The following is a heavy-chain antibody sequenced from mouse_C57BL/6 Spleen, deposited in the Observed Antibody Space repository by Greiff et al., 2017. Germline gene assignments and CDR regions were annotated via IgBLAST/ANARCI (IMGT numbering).Heavy chain of an antibody. D-gene: IGHD4-1*01. CDR3: ASRGNWDGYCDV. CDR1: GYTFTSYW. Sequence: QVKLQQPGAELVMPGASVKLSCKASGYTFTSYWMHWVKQRPGQGLEWIGEIDPSDSYTNYNQKFKGKSTLTVDKSSSTAYMQLSSLTSEDSAVYYCASRGNWDGYCDVWGTGTTVTVSS. CDR2: IDPSDSYT. V-gene: IGHV1-69*01. J-gene: IGHJ1*03.